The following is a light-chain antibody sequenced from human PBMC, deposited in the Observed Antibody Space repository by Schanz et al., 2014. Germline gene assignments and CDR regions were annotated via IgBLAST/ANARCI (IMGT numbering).Light chain of an antibody. CDR2: DVS. CDR3: CSYAASATYV. CDR1: SSDVGGYNY. J-gene: IGLJ1*01. V-gene: IGLV2-11*01. Sequence: QSALTQPRSVSGSPGQSVTISCTGPSSDVGGYNYVSWYQHHPGKAPKLMIYDVSKRPSGVPDRFSGSKSGNTASLTISGLKAEDEADYYCCSYAASATYVFGTGTKLT.